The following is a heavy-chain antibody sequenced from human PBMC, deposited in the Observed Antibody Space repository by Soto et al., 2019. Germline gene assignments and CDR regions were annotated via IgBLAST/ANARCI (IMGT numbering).Heavy chain of an antibody. Sequence: SETLSLTCTVSGGSISSSSYYWGWIRQPPGKGLEWIGSLSYRGSTYYNPSLKSRVTISVDTSKNQFSLKLSSVTAADTAVYYCATSSTILTGYVYWGQGTLVTVSS. V-gene: IGHV4-39*07. CDR3: ATSSTILTGYVY. CDR1: GGSISSSSYY. J-gene: IGHJ4*02. CDR2: LSYRGST. D-gene: IGHD3-9*01.